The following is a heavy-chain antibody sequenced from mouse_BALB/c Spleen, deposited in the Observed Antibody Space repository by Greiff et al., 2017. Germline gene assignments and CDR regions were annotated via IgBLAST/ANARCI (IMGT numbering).Heavy chain of an antibody. J-gene: IGHJ4*01. CDR3: ARQYRYDDAGYAMDY. Sequence: EVQLQESGGDLVKPGGSLKLSCAASGFTFSSYGMSWVRQTPDKRLEWVATISSGGSYTYYPDSVKGRFTISRDNAKNTLYLQMSSLKSEDTAMYYCARQYRYDDAGYAMDYWGQGTSVTVSS. D-gene: IGHD2-14*01. CDR2: ISSGGSYT. CDR1: GFTFSSYG. V-gene: IGHV5-6*01.